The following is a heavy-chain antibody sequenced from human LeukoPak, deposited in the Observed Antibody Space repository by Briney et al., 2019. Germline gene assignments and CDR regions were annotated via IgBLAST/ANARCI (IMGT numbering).Heavy chain of an antibody. Sequence: GGSLRLSCAASEFIFSSYWMSWVRQAPGKGLEWVANIKQDGSEKYYVDSVKGRFTISRDNAKNTLYMQMNSLRVDDTAVYYCVREASGVSSSAFDVWGQGTMVTVSS. J-gene: IGHJ3*01. D-gene: IGHD1-26*01. CDR1: EFIFSSYW. CDR3: VREASGVSSSAFDV. CDR2: IKQDGSEK. V-gene: IGHV3-7*01.